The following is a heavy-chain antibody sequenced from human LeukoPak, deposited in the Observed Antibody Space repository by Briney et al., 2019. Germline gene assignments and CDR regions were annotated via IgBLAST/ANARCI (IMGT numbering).Heavy chain of an antibody. D-gene: IGHD6-13*01. J-gene: IGHJ4*02. CDR3: ARVRRSSWYFDY. CDR1: GFTLSSYW. V-gene: IGHV3-7*01. Sequence: GGSLRLSCAASGFTLSSYWMSWVRQAPGKGLEWVANIKQDGSEKYYVDSVKGRFTISRDNAKNSLYLQMNSLRAEDTAVYYCARVRRSSWYFDYWGQGTLVTVSS. CDR2: IKQDGSEK.